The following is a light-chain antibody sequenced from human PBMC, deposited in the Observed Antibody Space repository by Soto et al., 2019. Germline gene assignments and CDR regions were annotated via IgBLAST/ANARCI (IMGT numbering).Light chain of an antibody. CDR3: QQYKNGPPGFT. V-gene: IGKV3-15*01. J-gene: IGKJ3*01. Sequence: EIVMTQSPATLSVSPGERATLSCRASQSVRSNLAWYQQKPGQAPRPLMYGASAKATVIPARFSGSGSGTEFTVTISSLQSEDFAVDYCQQYKNGPPGFTFGPGTKVDIK. CDR1: QSVRSN. CDR2: GAS.